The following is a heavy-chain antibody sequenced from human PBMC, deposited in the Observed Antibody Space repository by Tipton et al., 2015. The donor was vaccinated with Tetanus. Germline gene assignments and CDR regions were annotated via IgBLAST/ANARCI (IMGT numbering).Heavy chain of an antibody. CDR3: ARNVYTVTNDAFDI. CDR2: IHHSGLA. D-gene: IGHD4-11*01. J-gene: IGHJ3*02. CDR1: GVSIKGGGFY. Sequence: TLSLTCSESGVSIKGGGFYWIWIRQPPGKGLEWIAFIHHSGLAFSKPSLKSRVSISIDTSQNQFSLRLTSVTAADTAVYFCARNVYTVTNDAFDIWGHGTLVNVSS. V-gene: IGHV4-30-2*05.